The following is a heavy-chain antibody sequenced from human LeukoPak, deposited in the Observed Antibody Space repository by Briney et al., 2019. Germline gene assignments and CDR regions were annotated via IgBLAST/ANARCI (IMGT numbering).Heavy chain of an antibody. CDR3: AKNPAEGYCSGGNRNPGEDD. D-gene: IGHD2-15*01. CDR1: GGTFSSYA. J-gene: IGHJ4*02. Sequence: ASVKVSCKASGGTFSSYAISWVRQAPGQGREWMGGIIPIFGTANYPKKFQGRVTITTDESTSTSNMELSSLRSGDTAIYYVAKNPAEGYCSGGNRNPGEDDWGQGTMLGVPS. CDR2: IIPIFGTA. V-gene: IGHV1-69*05.